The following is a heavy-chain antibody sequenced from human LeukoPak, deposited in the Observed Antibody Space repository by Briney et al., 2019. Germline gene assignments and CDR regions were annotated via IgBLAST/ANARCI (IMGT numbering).Heavy chain of an antibody. Sequence: GASVKVSCKASGYTFTNYDINWVRQATGQGLEWMGWMNPNSGNTGSAQKFQGRVMMTRDISISTAYMELSSLRSEDTAVYYCARGPTYDLWSGDSYSYYYMDVWGKGTTAAVSS. V-gene: IGHV1-8*01. CDR3: ARGPTYDLWSGDSYSYYYMDV. J-gene: IGHJ6*03. CDR1: GYTFTNYD. CDR2: MNPNSGNT. D-gene: IGHD3-3*01.